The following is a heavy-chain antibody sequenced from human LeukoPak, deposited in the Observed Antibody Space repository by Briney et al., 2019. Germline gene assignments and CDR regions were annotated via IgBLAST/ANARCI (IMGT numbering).Heavy chain of an antibody. J-gene: IGHJ5*02. CDR1: GYTFTSYG. V-gene: IGHV1-18*01. CDR3: ARDVRRYYDSSGYSGFDP. D-gene: IGHD3-22*01. Sequence: ASVKVSCKASGYTFTSYGISWVRQAPGQGLEWMGWISAYNGNTNYAQKLQGRVTMTTDTSTSTAYMELRSLRSDDTAVYYCARDVRRYYDSSGYSGFDPWGQGTLVTVSS. CDR2: ISAYNGNT.